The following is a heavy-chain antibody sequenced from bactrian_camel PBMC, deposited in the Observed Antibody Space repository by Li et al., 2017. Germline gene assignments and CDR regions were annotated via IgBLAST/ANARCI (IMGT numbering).Heavy chain of an antibody. CDR1: GSPYALRNC. J-gene: IGHJ6*01. D-gene: IGHD3*01. Sequence: VQLVESGGGAVQTGGSLKLSCTASGSPYALRNCAAWFRQAPGKAREGVATICDRDRLTYYADSVKGRASISQDNTENTVYLQMDSLKPEDTAMYHCAAEGSGAYCSLRALPLGYWDQGTQVTVS. CDR3: AAEGSGAYCSLRALPLGY. V-gene: IGHV3S63*01. CDR2: ICDRDRLT.